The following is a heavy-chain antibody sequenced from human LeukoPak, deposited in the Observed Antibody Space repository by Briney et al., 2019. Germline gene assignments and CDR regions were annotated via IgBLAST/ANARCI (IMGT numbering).Heavy chain of an antibody. J-gene: IGHJ4*02. Sequence: SETLSLTCTVSGGSISTYYWSWIRQPPGKGLEWMGYIYYSGNTNYHPSLKSRVTISVDTSKNQFSLKMGSLTAADTAVYYCAREVSGASEIDYWGQGTLVTVSS. CDR1: GGSISTYY. V-gene: IGHV4-59*01. D-gene: IGHD1-26*01. CDR2: IYYSGNT. CDR3: AREVSGASEIDY.